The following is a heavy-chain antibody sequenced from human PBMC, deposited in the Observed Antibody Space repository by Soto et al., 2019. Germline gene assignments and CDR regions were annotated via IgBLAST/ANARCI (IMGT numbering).Heavy chain of an antibody. CDR3: RRNSRYSTDV. Sequence: PSETLSLTCTVSGDSIRSSSYWGWIRQPPGKGLEWIGSIYSTGNTYYNPSLNSQVTISVDTSKNQFSLNVISVTAADTAVYYCRRNSRYSTDVWGQGTTVTVSS. J-gene: IGHJ6*02. V-gene: IGHV4-39*01. D-gene: IGHD6-13*01. CDR2: IYSTGNT. CDR1: GDSIRSSSY.